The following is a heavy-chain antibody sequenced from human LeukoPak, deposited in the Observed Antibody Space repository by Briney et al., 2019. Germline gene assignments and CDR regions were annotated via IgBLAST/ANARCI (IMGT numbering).Heavy chain of an antibody. CDR2: IIPILGIA. CDR1: GGTFSSYA. V-gene: IGHV1-69*04. CDR3: ARGDASSYYYDSSAFDY. Sequence: GASVEVSCKASGGTFSSYAIIWVRQAPGQGLEWMGRIIPILGIANYAQKFQGRVTITADKSTSTAYMELSSLRSEDTAVYYCARGDASSYYYDSSAFDYWGQGTLVTVSS. D-gene: IGHD3-22*01. J-gene: IGHJ4*02.